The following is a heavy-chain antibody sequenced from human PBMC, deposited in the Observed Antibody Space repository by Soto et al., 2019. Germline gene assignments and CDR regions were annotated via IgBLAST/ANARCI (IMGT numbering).Heavy chain of an antibody. CDR1: GFTFSSYA. CDR2: ISGSGGST. CDR3: ARDLEVSYGSGSYHG. V-gene: IGHV3-23*01. D-gene: IGHD3-10*01. J-gene: IGHJ4*02. Sequence: GGSLRLSCAASGFTFSSYAMSWVRQAPGKGLEWVSAISGSGGSTYYAAAVKGRFTISRDKSKNTLYLQMNSRRAEDTAVYYCARDLEVSYGSGSYHGWGQGTRVTVSS.